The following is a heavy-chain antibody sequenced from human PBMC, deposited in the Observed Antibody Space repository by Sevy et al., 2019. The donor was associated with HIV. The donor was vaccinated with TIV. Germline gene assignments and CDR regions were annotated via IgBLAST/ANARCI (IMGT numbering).Heavy chain of an antibody. Sequence: GGSLRLSCAASGFTFSNYNMNWVRQAPGEGLKWVSSISSSSADIYYTDSVKGRFTVSRDNSRKSLFLQMNGLSAEDTALYDCARDLLVGSTHVFDIWGRGTMVTVSS. CDR1: GFTFSNYN. CDR2: ISSSSADI. D-gene: IGHD1-26*01. CDR3: ARDLLVGSTHVFDI. V-gene: IGHV3-21*01. J-gene: IGHJ3*02.